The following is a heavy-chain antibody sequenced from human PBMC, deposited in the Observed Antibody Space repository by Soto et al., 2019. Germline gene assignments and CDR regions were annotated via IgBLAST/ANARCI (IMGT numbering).Heavy chain of an antibody. Sequence: AVKVSCKASGGTFSSYAISWVRQAPGQGLEWMGGIIPIFGTANYAQKFQGRVTITADESTSTAYMELSSLRSEDTAVYYCARDRDYYDSSGYYHNWFDPWGQGTLVPVSS. CDR1: GGTFSSYA. J-gene: IGHJ5*02. CDR2: IIPIFGTA. CDR3: ARDRDYYDSSGYYHNWFDP. D-gene: IGHD3-22*01. V-gene: IGHV1-69*13.